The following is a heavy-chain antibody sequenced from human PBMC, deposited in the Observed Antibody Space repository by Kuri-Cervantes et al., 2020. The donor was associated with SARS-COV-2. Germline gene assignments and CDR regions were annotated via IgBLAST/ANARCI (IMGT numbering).Heavy chain of an antibody. J-gene: IGHJ4*02. CDR3: ASGAVANLFDY. Sequence: SLKISCAASGFTFSDYYMSWVRQAPGKGLEWVSYISSSSSYTNYADSVKGRFTISRDNAKNSLYLQMNSLRAEDTAVYYCASGAVANLFDYWGQGTLVTVSS. CDR2: ISSSSSYT. V-gene: IGHV3-11*03. D-gene: IGHD6-19*01. CDR1: GFTFSDYY.